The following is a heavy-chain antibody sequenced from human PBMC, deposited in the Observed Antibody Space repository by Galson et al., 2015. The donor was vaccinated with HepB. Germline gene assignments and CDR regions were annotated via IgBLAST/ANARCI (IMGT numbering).Heavy chain of an antibody. D-gene: IGHD2-2*03. CDR2: ISDGGDDT. V-gene: IGHV3-23*01. CDR1: GFTFRNYA. CDR3: VKWARPGYGYFSEGFDV. Sequence: PSLSCAASGFTFRNYAMSWVRQAPGNGLEWVSAISDGGDDTYYADSVRGRFTISRDNFKNTLYPQMNSLRAEDTAAYYCVKWARPGYGYFSEGFDVWGQGTMVTVSS. J-gene: IGHJ3*01.